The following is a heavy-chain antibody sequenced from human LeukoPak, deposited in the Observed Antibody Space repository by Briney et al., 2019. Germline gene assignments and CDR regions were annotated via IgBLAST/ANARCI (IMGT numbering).Heavy chain of an antibody. CDR2: ISSSSSTI. D-gene: IGHD6-6*01. V-gene: IGHV3-48*01. J-gene: IGHJ4*02. CDR3: ARVATSIAARLYFDY. Sequence: GSLRLSCAASGFTFSSYSMNWVRQAPGKGLEWVSYISSSSSTIYYADSVKGRFTISRDNAKNSLYLQMNSLRAEDTAVYYCARVATSIAARLYFDYWGQGTLVTVSS. CDR1: GFTFSSYS.